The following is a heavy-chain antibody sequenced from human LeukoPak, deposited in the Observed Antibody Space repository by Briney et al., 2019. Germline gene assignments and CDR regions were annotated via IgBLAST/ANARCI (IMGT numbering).Heavy chain of an antibody. J-gene: IGHJ4*02. CDR1: GGSFSGYS. CDR3: AREGSGWYRKYFDY. Sequence: SETLSLTCAAYGGSFSGYSWSWIRQPPGKGLEWIGEINHSGSTNDNPSLRSRVIVSVDTSKNQFSLKLSSVTAADTAVYYCAREGSGWYRKYFDYWGQGTLVTVSS. CDR2: INHSGST. V-gene: IGHV4-34*01. D-gene: IGHD6-19*01.